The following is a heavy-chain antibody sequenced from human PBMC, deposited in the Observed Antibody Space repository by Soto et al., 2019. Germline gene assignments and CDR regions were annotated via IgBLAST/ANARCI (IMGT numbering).Heavy chain of an antibody. V-gene: IGHV3-33*01. CDR3: ARDGLGYLGWLLSDAVDI. CDR2: IWYDGSNK. CDR1: GFTFSSYG. D-gene: IGHD3-3*01. Sequence: QVQLVESGGGVVQPGRSLRLSCAASGFTFSSYGMHWVRQAPGKVLEWVAAIWYDGSNKDYADSVKGGFTISRDNSKNTLYLQMNSLGAEDTAVYYCARDGLGYLGWLLSDAVDIWGQGRMVTVSS. J-gene: IGHJ3*02.